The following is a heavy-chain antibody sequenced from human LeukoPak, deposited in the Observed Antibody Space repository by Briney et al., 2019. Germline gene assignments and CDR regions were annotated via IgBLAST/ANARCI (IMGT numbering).Heavy chain of an antibody. CDR3: ARGGLYANIRYDY. J-gene: IGHJ4*02. CDR2: IYAGANG. Sequence: SETLSLTCTVSGGSISSYYWTWIRQPPGKGREWIGYIYAGANGEYNPFLRSRVTISVDTSKNQFSLNLNSATAADTAVYYCARGGLYANIRYDYWGQGALVTVSS. V-gene: IGHV4-4*09. D-gene: IGHD3-16*01. CDR1: GGSISSYY.